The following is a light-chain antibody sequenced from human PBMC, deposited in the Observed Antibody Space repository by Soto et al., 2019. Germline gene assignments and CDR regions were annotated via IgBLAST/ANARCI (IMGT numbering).Light chain of an antibody. Sequence: EIVMTQSPGTLSVSPGERATLSCRAIQSVSSYLAWYQQKPGQAPRLLIYDASIRATGIPARFSGSWSGTDFTLTINGLEPEDSAVYYCQQRGNWPPTWTFGQGTKVDIK. CDR3: QQRGNWPPTWT. CDR1: QSVSSY. J-gene: IGKJ1*01. CDR2: DAS. V-gene: IGKV3-11*01.